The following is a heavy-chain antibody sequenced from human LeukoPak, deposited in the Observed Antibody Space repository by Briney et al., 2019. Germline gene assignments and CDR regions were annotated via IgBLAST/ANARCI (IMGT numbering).Heavy chain of an antibody. Sequence: PSETLSLTCTVSGGSISTYYWSWIRQPPGKGLKWIGYIYYSGSANYNPSLESRVTISVDTSKNHFSLKLSSVTAADTAVYYCARHYGYSYGPDYWGQGTLVTVSS. CDR1: GGSISTYY. J-gene: IGHJ4*02. D-gene: IGHD5-18*01. CDR3: ARHYGYSYGPDY. V-gene: IGHV4-59*08. CDR2: IYYSGSA.